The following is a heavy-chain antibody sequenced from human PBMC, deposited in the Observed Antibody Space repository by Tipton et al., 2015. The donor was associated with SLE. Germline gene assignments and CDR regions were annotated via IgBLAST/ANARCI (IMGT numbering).Heavy chain of an antibody. Sequence: QSGPEVKKPGSSVSVSCKASGGTFSSYAISWVRHAPGQGLEWMGGIIAIFGTTYYAQKFQGRVTITADKSTSTAYMELSSLRSEDTAVYYCVKDAGYSGYEDAFHIWGQGTMVTVSS. CDR1: GGTFSSYA. J-gene: IGHJ3*02. V-gene: IGHV1-69*06. CDR2: IIAIFGTT. CDR3: VKDAGYSGYEDAFHI. D-gene: IGHD5-12*01.